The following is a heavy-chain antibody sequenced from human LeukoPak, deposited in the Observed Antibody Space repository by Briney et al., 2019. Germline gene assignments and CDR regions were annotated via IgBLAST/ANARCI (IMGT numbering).Heavy chain of an antibody. CDR3: ARQGAITYAYFDY. D-gene: IGHD2-2*01. J-gene: IGHJ4*02. Sequence: SETLSLTCTVSGGSISSSSYYWGWIRQPPGKGLEGVGSIYYSGSTYYNPSLKSRVTISVDTSKNQFSLRLNSVTAADTGVYYCARQGAITYAYFDYWSQGTLVTVSS. CDR2: IYYSGST. V-gene: IGHV4-39*01. CDR1: GGSISSSSYY.